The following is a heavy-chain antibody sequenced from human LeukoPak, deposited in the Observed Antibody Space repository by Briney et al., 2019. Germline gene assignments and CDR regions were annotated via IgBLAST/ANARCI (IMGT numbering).Heavy chain of an antibody. CDR1: GGSISSSNYY. V-gene: IGHV4-39*01. D-gene: IGHD2-2*01. CDR2: IYYSGST. Sequence: SETLSLTCTVSGGSISSSNYYWGWIRQPPGKGLEWIGSIYYSGSTYYNPSLKSRVTISVDTSKNQFSLKLSSVTAADTAVYYCARVVPAATIGYWGQGTLVTVSS. CDR3: ARVVPAATIGY. J-gene: IGHJ4*02.